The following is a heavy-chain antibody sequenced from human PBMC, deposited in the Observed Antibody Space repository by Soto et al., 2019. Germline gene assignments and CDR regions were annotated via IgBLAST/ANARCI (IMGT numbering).Heavy chain of an antibody. CDR2: IWSDGTKK. D-gene: IGHD6-13*01. V-gene: IGHV3-33*01. CDR1: GFAFSNYG. CDR3: ACDWWGEPAGNGTVSQFDY. J-gene: IGHJ4*02. Sequence: QVHLVESGGGVVQPGRSLTLSCTASGFAFSNYGIHWVRQAPGRGLEWVAVIWSDGTKKFYAGSVRGRFTISRDNSKNTIYLQMNRLRVEDTAVYYCACDWWGEPAGNGTVSQFDYWGQGTLVTVSS.